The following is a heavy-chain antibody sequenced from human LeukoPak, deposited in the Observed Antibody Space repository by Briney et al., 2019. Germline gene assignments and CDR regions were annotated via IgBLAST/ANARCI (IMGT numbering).Heavy chain of an antibody. CDR2: VTGSGANS. V-gene: IGHV3-23*01. CDR1: EFTSSSYN. Sequence: GGSLRLSCAASEFTSSSYNMNWVRQAPGKGLEWVSHVTGSGANSYYTDSVRGRFTISKDSSKNTLSLQMNSLRAEDTALYYCARKGGGIFAFDVWGRGTMVTVSS. J-gene: IGHJ3*01. D-gene: IGHD3-16*01. CDR3: ARKGGGIFAFDV.